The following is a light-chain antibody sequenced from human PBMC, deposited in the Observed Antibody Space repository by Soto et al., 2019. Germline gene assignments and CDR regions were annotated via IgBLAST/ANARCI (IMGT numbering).Light chain of an antibody. CDR1: QSVDRY. J-gene: IGKJ4*01. CDR3: LQRSAWPLT. Sequence: EIVLTQSPATLSLSPGARAALSCRASQSVDRYLAWYQQKPGQAPRLLIYASSNRATGIPARFSGSGSGTDFTLTISSLEAEDFAIYYCLQRSAWPLTFGGGTKVDIK. V-gene: IGKV3-11*01. CDR2: ASS.